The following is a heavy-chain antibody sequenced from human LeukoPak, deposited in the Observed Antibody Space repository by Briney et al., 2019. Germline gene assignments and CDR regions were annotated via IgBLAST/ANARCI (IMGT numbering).Heavy chain of an antibody. CDR3: ARGGSAWYLTKDY. V-gene: IGHV3-7*01. J-gene: IGHJ4*02. Sequence: GGSLRLSCAASGFTFSSYAMSWVRQAPGKGLEWVANIKQDGSEKYYVDSVKGRFTISRDNAKNSLYLQMNSLRAEDTAVYYCARGGSAWYLTKDYWGQGTLVTVSS. CDR1: GFTFSSYA. D-gene: IGHD6-19*01. CDR2: IKQDGSEK.